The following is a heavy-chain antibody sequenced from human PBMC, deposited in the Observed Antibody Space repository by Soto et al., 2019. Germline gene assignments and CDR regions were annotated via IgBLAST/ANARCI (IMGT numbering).Heavy chain of an antibody. CDR2: ISGSGGSA. D-gene: IGHD6-13*01. CDR1: GFTFSSYA. V-gene: IGHV3-23*01. CDR3: AKDWNSSSWYLWPGSWFDP. Sequence: GGSLRLSCAASGFTFSSYAMSWVRQAPGKGLEWVSAISGSGGSAYYADSVKGRFTISRDNSKNTLYLQMNSLRAEDTAVYYCAKDWNSSSWYLWPGSWFDPWGQGTLVTVSS. J-gene: IGHJ5*02.